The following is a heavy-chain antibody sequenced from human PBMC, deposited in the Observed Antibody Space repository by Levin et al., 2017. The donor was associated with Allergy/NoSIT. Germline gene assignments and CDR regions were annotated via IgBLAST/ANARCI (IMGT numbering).Heavy chain of an antibody. CDR3: ARGPRARSGWYRNWFDP. D-gene: IGHD6-19*01. J-gene: IGHJ5*02. CDR1: GGSFSGYY. Sequence: SETLSLTCAVYGGSFSGYYWSWIRQPPGKGLEWIGEINHSGSTNYNPSLKSRVTISVDTSKNQFSLKLSSVTAADTAVYYCARGPRARSGWYRNWFDPWGQGTLVTVSS. CDR2: INHSGST. V-gene: IGHV4-34*01.